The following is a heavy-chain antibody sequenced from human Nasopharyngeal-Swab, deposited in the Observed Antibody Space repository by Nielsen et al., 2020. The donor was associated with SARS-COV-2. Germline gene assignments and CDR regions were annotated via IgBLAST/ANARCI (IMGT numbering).Heavy chain of an antibody. CDR3: ARDSVYYGDYQPYYGMDV. Sequence: SKTLSLTCTVSGGSISSYYWSWIRQPPGKGLEWIGYIYYSGSTNYNPSLKSRVTISVDTSKNQFSLKLSSVTAADTAVYYCARDSVYYGDYQPYYGMDVWGQGTTVTVSS. CDR1: GGSISSYY. J-gene: IGHJ6*02. D-gene: IGHD4-17*01. CDR2: IYYSGST. V-gene: IGHV4-59*13.